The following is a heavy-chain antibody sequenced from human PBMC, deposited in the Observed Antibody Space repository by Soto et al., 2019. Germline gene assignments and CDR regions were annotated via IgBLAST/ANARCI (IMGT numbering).Heavy chain of an antibody. Sequence: LSLTCTVSGGSIRSSSYYWGWIRQPPGKGLEWIGSIYYSGSTYYNPSLKSRVTISVDTSKNQFSLKLSSVTAADTAVYYCARQDNFANYYDSSGYYHSSGYFDYWGQGTLVTVSS. V-gene: IGHV4-39*01. CDR1: GGSIRSSSYY. D-gene: IGHD3-22*01. CDR2: IYYSGST. J-gene: IGHJ4*02. CDR3: ARQDNFANYYDSSGYYHSSGYFDY.